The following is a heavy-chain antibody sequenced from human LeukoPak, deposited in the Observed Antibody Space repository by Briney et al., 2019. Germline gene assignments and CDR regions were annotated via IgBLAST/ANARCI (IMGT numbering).Heavy chain of an antibody. J-gene: IGHJ5*02. V-gene: IGHV1-18*01. D-gene: IGHD2-2*01. CDR3: ARSVVVRPYNWFDP. CDR1: GYTFTSYG. CDR2: ISAYNGNT. Sequence: ASVKVSCKASGYTFTSYGIGWVRQAPGQGLEWMGWISAYNGNTNYAQKLQGRVTMTTDTSTSTAYMELRSLRSDDTAVYYCARSVVVRPYNWFDPWGQGTLVTVSS.